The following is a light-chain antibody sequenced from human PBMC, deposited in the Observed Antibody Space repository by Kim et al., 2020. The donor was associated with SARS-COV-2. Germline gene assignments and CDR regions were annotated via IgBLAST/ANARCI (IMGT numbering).Light chain of an antibody. Sequence: ASVGDRVTITSRASQGISYYLAWYQQKPGKVPKLLIYAASALQSGVPSRFSGSGSGTDFTLTISRLQPEDVATYYCQKYNSAPLTFGGGTKVDIK. CDR1: QGISYY. J-gene: IGKJ4*01. CDR3: QKYNSAPLT. CDR2: AAS. V-gene: IGKV1-27*01.